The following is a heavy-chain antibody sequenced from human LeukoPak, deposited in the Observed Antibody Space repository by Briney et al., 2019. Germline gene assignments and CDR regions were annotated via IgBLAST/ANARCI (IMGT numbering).Heavy chain of an antibody. CDR3: ARGGSGGSGWFDP. D-gene: IGHD5-12*01. J-gene: IGHJ5*02. CDR1: GYTFTSYG. V-gene: IGHV1-69*05. CDR2: IIPIFGTA. Sequence: ASVKVSCKASGYTFTSYGISWVRQAPGQGLEWMGGIIPIFGTANYAQKFQGRVTITTDESTSTAYMELSSLRSEDTAVYYCARGGSGGSGWFDPWGQGTLVTVSS.